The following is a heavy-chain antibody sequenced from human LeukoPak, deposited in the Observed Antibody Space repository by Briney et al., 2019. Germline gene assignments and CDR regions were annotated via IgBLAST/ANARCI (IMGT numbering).Heavy chain of an antibody. CDR1: GFTFSSYC. V-gene: IGHV3-23*01. J-gene: IGHJ4*02. CDR2: ISASGGST. Sequence: PGGVPRLSCAAAGFTFSSYCMHWGRPAPGEGLGWVSAISASGGSTYYADSVKGRFTISRDNSKNTLYLQMNSLRAEDTAVYYCAKAVSGGSQAFDYWGQGTLVTVSS. CDR3: AKAVSGGSQAFDY. D-gene: IGHD2-15*01.